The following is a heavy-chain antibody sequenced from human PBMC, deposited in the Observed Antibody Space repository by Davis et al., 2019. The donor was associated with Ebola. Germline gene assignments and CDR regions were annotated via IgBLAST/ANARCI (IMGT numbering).Heavy chain of an antibody. CDR1: GFTFSSYA. D-gene: IGHD6-13*01. Sequence: GESLKISCAASGFTFSSYAMHWVRQAPGKGLEWVAVISYDGSNKYYADSVKGRFTISRDDSKNTLYLQMNSLRAEDASVYYCARFSFFAADSSYGMDVWGKGTTVIVSS. CDR3: ARFSFFAADSSYGMDV. V-gene: IGHV3-30*04. J-gene: IGHJ6*04. CDR2: ISYDGSNK.